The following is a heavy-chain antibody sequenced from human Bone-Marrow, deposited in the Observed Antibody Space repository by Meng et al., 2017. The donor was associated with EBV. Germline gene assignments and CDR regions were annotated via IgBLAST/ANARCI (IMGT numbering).Heavy chain of an antibody. J-gene: IGHJ5*02. Sequence: LVGSGGGSVQRVGSLRLACASSEFTFWTDLMHGVCQAPGKVLVWVSRINSHGSSTSYADYVKGRFNTSRDNAKNTLYLQMKSMTVDDTAIYYCVRGYGGFYLWGDHWGQGTLVTLSS. V-gene: IGHV3-74*01. CDR3: VRGYGGFYLWGDH. D-gene: IGHD1-26*01. CDR2: INSHGSST. CDR1: EFTFWTDL.